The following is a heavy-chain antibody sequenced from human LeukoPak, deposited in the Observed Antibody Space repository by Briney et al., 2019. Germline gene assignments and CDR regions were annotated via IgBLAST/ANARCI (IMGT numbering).Heavy chain of an antibody. Sequence: ASVKVSCKASGYTFTGYYMHWVRQAPGQGLEWMGRINPNSGGTNHAQKFQGRVTMTRDTPISTAYMELSRLRSDDTAVYYCARERVEVITKSPFDYWGQGTLVTVSS. D-gene: IGHD3-22*01. V-gene: IGHV1-2*06. CDR2: INPNSGGT. CDR1: GYTFTGYY. J-gene: IGHJ4*02. CDR3: ARERVEVITKSPFDY.